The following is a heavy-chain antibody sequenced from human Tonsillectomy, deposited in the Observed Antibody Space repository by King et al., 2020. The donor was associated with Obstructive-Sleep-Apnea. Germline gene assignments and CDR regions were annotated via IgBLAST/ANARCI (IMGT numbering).Heavy chain of an antibody. D-gene: IGHD3-9*01. Sequence: HVQLQESGPGLVKPSQTLSLTCTVSGGSISSGGYYWSWIRQHPGKGLEWIGYIYYSGSTYYNPSLKSRVTRSVDTSKNQFTLKLSSLTAADTAVYYCARPPFTISFDPWGQGTLVTVSS. J-gene: IGHJ5*02. CDR3: ARPPFTISFDP. CDR1: GGSISSGGYY. V-gene: IGHV4-31*03. CDR2: IYYSGST.